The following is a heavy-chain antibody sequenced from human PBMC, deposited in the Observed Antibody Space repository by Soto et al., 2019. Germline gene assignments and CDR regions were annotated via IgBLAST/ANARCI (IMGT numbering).Heavy chain of an antibody. J-gene: IGHJ6*02. CDR2: TYYSGST. CDR3: ARLLRHNYYWMDV. D-gene: IGHD5-12*01. Sequence: QLQLQESGPGLVKPSETLSLPCTVSGGSISSSSYYWGWIRQPPGKGLEWIGSTYYSGSTYYNPSLKSRATISVNTSNNQFSLKLSPVTAADTAVYYCARLLRHNYYWMDVWVQGTTVTVSS. V-gene: IGHV4-39*01. CDR1: GGSISSSSYY.